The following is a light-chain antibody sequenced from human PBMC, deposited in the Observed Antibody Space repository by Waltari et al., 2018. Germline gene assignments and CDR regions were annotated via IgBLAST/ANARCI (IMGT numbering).Light chain of an antibody. J-gene: IGLJ3*02. CDR3: VLYRGSGIGV. Sequence: QTLVTQEPTLSVPPGGTVIHTRALRYRSVSSTSYASEYQQTPGQAPRTLVYKINSRSSGLPDRFAGSMLGNKAALTITGAQAEDESDYYCVLYRGSGIGVFGGGTKLTVL. V-gene: IGLV8-61*01. CDR1: YRSVSSTSY. CDR2: KIN.